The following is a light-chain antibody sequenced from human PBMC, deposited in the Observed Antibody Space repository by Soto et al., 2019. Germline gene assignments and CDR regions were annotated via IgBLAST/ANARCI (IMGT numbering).Light chain of an antibody. CDR2: AAS. J-gene: IGKJ1*01. V-gene: IGKV1-39*01. Sequence: DLQMTQSPSSLSASVGDRLTITCRASPGISTYLTWYQQKPGKAPKLLIYAASTLQSGVPSRFSGSGSETDFTLTISSLQPEDFATYSCQQNYSATWTFGQGTKVEIK. CDR3: QQNYSATWT. CDR1: PGISTY.